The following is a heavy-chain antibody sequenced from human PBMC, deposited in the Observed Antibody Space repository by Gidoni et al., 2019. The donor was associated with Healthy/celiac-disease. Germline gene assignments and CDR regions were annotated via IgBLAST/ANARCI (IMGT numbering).Heavy chain of an antibody. Sequence: QVQLVQSGAEGKKPGASVKVSCKASGYTFTGYYMHCTRQAPGQGLEWMGWCNPNSGGTNNARKFQGMVNMTRDTSISTAYMELSRLRSDDTAVYYCARSALRYFDWFPMAIDYYYYGMDVWGQGTTVTVSS. J-gene: IGHJ6*02. CDR1: GYTFTGYY. D-gene: IGHD3-9*01. CDR3: ARSALRYFDWFPMAIDYYYYGMDV. CDR2: CNPNSGGT. V-gene: IGHV1-2*02.